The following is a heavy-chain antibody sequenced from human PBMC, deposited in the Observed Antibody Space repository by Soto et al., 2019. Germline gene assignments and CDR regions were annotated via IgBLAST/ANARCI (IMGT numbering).Heavy chain of an antibody. CDR2: ISYDGSNK. Sequence: GGSLRLSCSASGFTFSSYGMHWVRQAPGKGLEWVAVISYDGSNKYYADSVKGRFTISRDNSKNTLYLQMNSLRAEDTAVYYCAKESRGANYGDYGVGYLDYWGKGTRVTVSS. J-gene: IGHJ4*02. CDR1: GFTFSSYG. D-gene: IGHD4-17*01. V-gene: IGHV3-30*18. CDR3: AKESRGANYGDYGVGYLDY.